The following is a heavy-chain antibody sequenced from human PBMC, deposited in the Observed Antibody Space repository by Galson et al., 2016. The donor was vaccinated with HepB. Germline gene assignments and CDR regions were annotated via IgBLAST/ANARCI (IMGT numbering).Heavy chain of an antibody. J-gene: IGHJ4*02. Sequence: LTCAVYGGSFSGYYWSCIRQPPGKGLEWIGEINHSGSTNYNPSLESRVTISVDTSKNQFSLKLTSVTAADTAVYYCARDCSSTSCFDFWGQGTLVTVSS. CDR2: INHSGST. CDR3: ARDCSSTSCFDF. D-gene: IGHD2-2*01. CDR1: GGSFSGYY. V-gene: IGHV4-34*01.